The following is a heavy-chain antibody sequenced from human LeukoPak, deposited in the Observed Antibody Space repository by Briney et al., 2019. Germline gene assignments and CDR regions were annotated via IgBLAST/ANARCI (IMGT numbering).Heavy chain of an antibody. CDR1: GLTVSSHY. D-gene: IGHD2-2*01. J-gene: IGHJ4*02. Sequence: GGSLRLSCAASGLTVSSHYMSWVRQAPGKGLEWVSLIYSGGTTYYADSVKGRFTISRDNSKNTLYLQMNSLRAEDTAVYYCARDYQGHFEYWGQGTLVTVSS. CDR2: IYSGGTT. V-gene: IGHV3-53*01. CDR3: ARDYQGHFEY.